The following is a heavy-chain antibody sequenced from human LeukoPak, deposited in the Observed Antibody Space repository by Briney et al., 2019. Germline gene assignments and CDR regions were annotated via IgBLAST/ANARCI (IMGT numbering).Heavy chain of an antibody. CDR3: ASPGPHGILTGYYTLGY. V-gene: IGHV5-51*01. CDR1: GYSFTSYW. D-gene: IGHD3-9*01. Sequence: KSGESLKISCKGSGYSFTSYWIGWVRQMPGKGLEWMGIIYPGDSDTRYSPSFQGPVTISADKSISTAYLQWSSLKASDTAMYYCASPGPHGILTGYYTLGYWGQGTLVTVSS. CDR2: IYPGDSDT. J-gene: IGHJ4*02.